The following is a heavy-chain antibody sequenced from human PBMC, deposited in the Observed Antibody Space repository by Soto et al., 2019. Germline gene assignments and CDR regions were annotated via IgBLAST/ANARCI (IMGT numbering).Heavy chain of an antibody. J-gene: IGHJ4*02. D-gene: IGHD3-16*02. Sequence: QVQLQESGPGLVKPSQTLSLTCTVSGGSISSGGYYWSWIRQHPGKGLEWIGYIYYSGSTYYNPSRGSRVTISVDTSKNQFSLKLSSVTAADTAVYYCTVGELSLSLDYWGQGTLVTVSS. CDR2: IYYSGST. V-gene: IGHV4-31*03. CDR1: GGSISSGGYY. CDR3: TVGELSLSLDY.